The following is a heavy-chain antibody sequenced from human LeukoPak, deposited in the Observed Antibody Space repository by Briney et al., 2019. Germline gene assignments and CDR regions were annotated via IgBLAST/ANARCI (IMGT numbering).Heavy chain of an antibody. J-gene: IGHJ6*03. V-gene: IGHV1-8*02. CDR3: ARGIKKDTATYYYYYIDI. CDR2: MNPNSGNT. D-gene: IGHD5-18*01. Sequence: ASVKVSCKASGCTFTSYGISWVRQAPGQGLEWMGWMNPNSGNTGYAQKFQGRVIMTRNTSISTAYMDLSSLKSEDTAVYYCARGIKKDTATYYYYYIDIWGEGTTVTVSS. CDR1: GCTFTSYG.